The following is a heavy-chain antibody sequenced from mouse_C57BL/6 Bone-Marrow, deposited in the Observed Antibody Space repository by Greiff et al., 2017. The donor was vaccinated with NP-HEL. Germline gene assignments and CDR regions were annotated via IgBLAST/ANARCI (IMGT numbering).Heavy chain of an antibody. CDR3: ARGYPFAY. V-gene: IGHV2-2*01. Sequence: VKLMESGPGLVQPSQSLSITCTVSGFSLTSYGVHWVRQSPGKGLEWLGVIWSGGSTDYNAAFISRLSISKDNSKSQVFFKMNSLQADDTAIYYCARGYPFAYWGQGTLVTVSA. D-gene: IGHD2-2*01. CDR2: IWSGGST. J-gene: IGHJ3*01. CDR1: GFSLTSYG.